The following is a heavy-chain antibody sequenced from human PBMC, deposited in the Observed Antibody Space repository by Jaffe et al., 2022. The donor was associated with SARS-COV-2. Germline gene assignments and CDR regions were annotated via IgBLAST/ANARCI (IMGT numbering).Heavy chain of an antibody. D-gene: IGHD3-16*01. CDR2: IYNSGST. V-gene: IGHV4-61*02. J-gene: IGHJ4*02. Sequence: QVQLQESGPGLVKPSQTLSLTCTVSGGSIRSNNYFWSWIRQPAGKGLEWIGRIYNSGSTNYNPSLQSRVTISVDTSKNQFSLKLTSVTAADTAVYYCARDRGRWPPDGGLDYWGQGTLVTVSS. CDR3: ARDRGRWPPDGGLDY. CDR1: GGSIRSNNYF.